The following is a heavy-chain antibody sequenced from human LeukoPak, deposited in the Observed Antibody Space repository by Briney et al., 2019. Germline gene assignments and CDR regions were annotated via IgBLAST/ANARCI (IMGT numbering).Heavy chain of an antibody. Sequence: PGASVKVSCKASGYTFTSYDINWVRQATGQGLEWMGWMNPNSGNTGYAQKFQGRVTMTRNTSISTAYMELSSLRSEDTAVYYCARRAYDFWSGYWAWFDPWGQGTLVTVSS. CDR2: MNPNSGNT. D-gene: IGHD3-3*01. CDR3: ARRAYDFWSGYWAWFDP. J-gene: IGHJ5*02. CDR1: GYTFTSYD. V-gene: IGHV1-8*01.